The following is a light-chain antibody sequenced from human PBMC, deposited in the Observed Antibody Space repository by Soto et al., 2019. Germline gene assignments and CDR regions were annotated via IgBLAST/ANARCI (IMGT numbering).Light chain of an antibody. Sequence: EIVLMQSPGTLSLSPGERATLSCRASQSVSSYRLAWYQQKRGQPPRLLISGASSRAAGVPDRFSGSGSGTDFTLTISRLEPEDFALYYCQQYGSSPITFGQGTRLEIK. V-gene: IGKV3-20*01. CDR3: QQYGSSPIT. CDR2: GAS. CDR1: QSVSSYR. J-gene: IGKJ5*01.